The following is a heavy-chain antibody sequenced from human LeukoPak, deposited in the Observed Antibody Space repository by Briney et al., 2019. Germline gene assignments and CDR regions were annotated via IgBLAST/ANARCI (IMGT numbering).Heavy chain of an antibody. V-gene: IGHV1-3*02. J-gene: IGHJ6*02. CDR3: ARARWNYGMDV. CDR2: SSADNGNT. CDR1: GYTFINYA. D-gene: IGHD2-15*01. Sequence: GASVKVSCKASGYTFINYAIHWVRQAPGQRLEWMGWSSADNGNTRYSQQFRGRVTITRDTSASTAYMELSSLRSDDMAVYFCARARWNYGMDVWGQGTTVTV.